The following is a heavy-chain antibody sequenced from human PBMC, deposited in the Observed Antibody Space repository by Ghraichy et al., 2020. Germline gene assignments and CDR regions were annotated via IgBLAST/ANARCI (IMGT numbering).Heavy chain of an antibody. V-gene: IGHV4-34*01. J-gene: IGHJ6*03. CDR1: SGSFSGYY. CDR3: ARSASSDIVLVPAAIGCYMDV. Sequence: SETLSLTCAVYSGSFSGYYRSWIRQPPGKGLEWIGEINHSGSTNYNPSLKSRVTISVDTSKNQFSLKLSSVTAADTAVYYCARSASSDIVLVPAAIGCYMDVWGKGTTVTVSS. D-gene: IGHD2-2*01. CDR2: INHSGST.